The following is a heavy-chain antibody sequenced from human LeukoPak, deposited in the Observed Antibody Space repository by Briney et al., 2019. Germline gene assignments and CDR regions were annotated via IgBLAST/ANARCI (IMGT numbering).Heavy chain of an antibody. V-gene: IGHV3-11*01. Sequence: GGSLRLSCAASGFTFSDYYMSWIRQAPGKGLEWISYISSSGSTIDYADSVKGRFTISRDNAKNSLYLQMNSLRAEDTAVYYCARGGLKNWGYSYFDYWGQGTLVTVSS. D-gene: IGHD7-27*01. CDR2: ISSSGSTI. CDR1: GFTFSDYY. CDR3: ARGGLKNWGYSYFDY. J-gene: IGHJ4*02.